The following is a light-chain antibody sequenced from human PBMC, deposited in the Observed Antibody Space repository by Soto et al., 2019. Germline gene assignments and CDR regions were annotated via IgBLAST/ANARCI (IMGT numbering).Light chain of an antibody. V-gene: IGKV3-11*01. CDR1: QSVTTF. CDR2: DAS. Sequence: EIVLTQSPATLSLSPGERATLSCRASQSVTTFLAWYQQKPGQAPRLLISDASDRATGIPARFSGSGSGTDFTLTISSLESEDFAVYYCQQRSNWPWTFVQGTKVEI. CDR3: QQRSNWPWT. J-gene: IGKJ1*01.